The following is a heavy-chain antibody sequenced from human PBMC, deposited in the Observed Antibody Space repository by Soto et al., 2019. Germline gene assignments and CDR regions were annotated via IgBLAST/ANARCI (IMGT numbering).Heavy chain of an antibody. CDR2: INHSGST. J-gene: IGHJ5*02. V-gene: IGHV4-34*01. Sequence: SETLSLTCAVYGGSFSGYYWSWIRQPPGKGLEWIGEINHSGSTNYNPSLKSRVTISVDTSKNQFSLKLSSVTAADTAVYYCARFVVVVVADTKWPRVEPYNWFDPWGQGTLVTVSS. CDR3: ARFVVVVVADTKWPRVEPYNWFDP. CDR1: GGSFSGYY. D-gene: IGHD2-15*01.